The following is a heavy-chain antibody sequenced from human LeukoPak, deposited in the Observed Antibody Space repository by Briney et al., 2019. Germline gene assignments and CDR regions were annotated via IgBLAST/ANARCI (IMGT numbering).Heavy chain of an antibody. CDR2: LDPEDGGT. V-gene: IGHV1-24*01. D-gene: IGHD4-11*01. CDR3: ARDCSNYHFDY. Sequence: ASVKVSCKVSGHTLTELSMHWVRQAPGKGLEWMGGLDPEDGGTIYTQKFQGRVTMTEDTSTDTAYMELSSLRSEDTAVYYCARDCSNYHFDYWGQGTLVTVSS. J-gene: IGHJ4*02. CDR1: GHTLTELS.